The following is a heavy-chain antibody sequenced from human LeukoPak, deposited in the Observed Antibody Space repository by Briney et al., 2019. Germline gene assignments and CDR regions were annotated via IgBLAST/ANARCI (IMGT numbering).Heavy chain of an antibody. Sequence: PGGSLRLSCAASGFTFSSYAMHWVRQAPGKGLEYVSAISSNGGSTYYANSVKGRFTISRDNSKNTLYLQMGSLRGEDMAVYNCARDKGAYYYNGMDVWGQGTTVTVSS. CDR2: ISSNGGST. CDR1: GFTFSSYA. V-gene: IGHV3-64*01. CDR3: ARDKGAYYYNGMDV. D-gene: IGHD3-16*01. J-gene: IGHJ6*02.